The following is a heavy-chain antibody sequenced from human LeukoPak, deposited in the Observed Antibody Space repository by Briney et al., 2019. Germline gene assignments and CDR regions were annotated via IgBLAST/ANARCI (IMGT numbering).Heavy chain of an antibody. J-gene: IGHJ5*02. CDR1: GFTVSNNY. CDR2: IYSGGST. D-gene: IGHD3-22*01. V-gene: IGHV3-53*01. CDR3: ASQKSHDSSGYYLPFDP. Sequence: GGSLRLSCVVSGFTVSNNYMSWVRQAPGKGLEWVSVIYSGGSTYYADSVKGRFTISRDNSKNTLYLQMNSLRAEDTAVYYCASQKSHDSSGYYLPFDPWGQGTLVTVSS.